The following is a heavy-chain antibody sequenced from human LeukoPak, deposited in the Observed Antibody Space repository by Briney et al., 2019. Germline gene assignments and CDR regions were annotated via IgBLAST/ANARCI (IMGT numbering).Heavy chain of an antibody. D-gene: IGHD6-19*01. CDR2: IYTSGTT. CDR1: GGSIRRGNYY. CDR3: ARVTPAGAWLGYFDY. J-gene: IGHJ4*02. Sequence: TLSLTCTVSGGSIRRGNYYWTWIRQPAGSGLEWIGRIYTSGTTDYNPSLRTRVTISVDASRNQFSLNLSSVTAADTAVYYCARVTPAGAWLGYFDYWGQGTLVTVSS. V-gene: IGHV4-61*02.